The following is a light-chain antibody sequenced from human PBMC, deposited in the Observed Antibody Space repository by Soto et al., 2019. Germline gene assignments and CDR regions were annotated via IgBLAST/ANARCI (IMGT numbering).Light chain of an antibody. CDR3: QQYDTSPIFT. V-gene: IGKV3-20*01. Sequence: EIVLTQSPGTRSLSPGERATLSCSASQSVSSSYLASYQQKPGQAPRLVIYGASSGATGIPDRFCGSGSGTDFTITIIRLEPDDFAVYYCQQYDTSPIFTLGHGPKWISN. CDR1: QSVSSSY. CDR2: GAS. J-gene: IGKJ3*01.